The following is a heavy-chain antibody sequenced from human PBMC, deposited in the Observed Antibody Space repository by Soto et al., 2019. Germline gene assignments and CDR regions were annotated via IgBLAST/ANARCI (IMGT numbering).Heavy chain of an antibody. J-gene: IGHJ4*02. V-gene: IGHV4-4*02. Sequence: QVQLQESGPGLVEPSGTLSLTCVVSGDSISSSHWWSWVRQPPGKGLEWIAEIFHSGTTKYNPSLESRVTMSVDKSNNQLSLKLSSVTAADTAVYYCARQLERGGLPEGFEYWGQGTLATVSS. CDR3: ARQLERGGLPEGFEY. D-gene: IGHD1-1*01. CDR2: IFHSGTT. CDR1: GDSISSSHW.